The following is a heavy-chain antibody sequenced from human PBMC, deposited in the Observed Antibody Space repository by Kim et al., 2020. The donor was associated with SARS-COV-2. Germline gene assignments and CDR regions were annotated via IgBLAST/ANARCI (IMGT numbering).Heavy chain of an antibody. V-gene: IGHV5-51*01. CDR3: ARQAIDSGSWYRFTAEYFQH. CDR2: IYPGDSDT. D-gene: IGHD1-26*01. J-gene: IGHJ1*01. Sequence: GESLKISCKGSGYSFTSYWIGWVRQMPGKGLEWMGIIYPGDSDTRYSPSFQGQVTISADKSISTAYLQWSSLKASDTAMYYCARQAIDSGSWYRFTAEYFQHWGQGTLVTVSS. CDR1: GYSFTSYW.